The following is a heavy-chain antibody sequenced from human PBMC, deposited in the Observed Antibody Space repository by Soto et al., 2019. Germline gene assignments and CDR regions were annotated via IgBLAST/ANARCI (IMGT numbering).Heavy chain of an antibody. J-gene: IGHJ6*02. Sequence: QVQLVQSGAEVQKPGSSVKVSCKASGGTFSSYAISWVRQAPGQGLEWMGGIIPIFGTANYAQKFQGRVTITADESTSTAYMELSSLRSEDTAVYYCARGLRGIAVAGTGWYYYGMDVWGQGTTVTVSS. V-gene: IGHV1-69*01. CDR3: ARGLRGIAVAGTGWYYYGMDV. D-gene: IGHD6-19*01. CDR1: GGTFSSYA. CDR2: IIPIFGTA.